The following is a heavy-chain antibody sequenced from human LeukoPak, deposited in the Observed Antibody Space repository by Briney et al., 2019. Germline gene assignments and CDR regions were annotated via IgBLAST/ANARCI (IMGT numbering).Heavy chain of an antibody. CDR2: IYSSGST. CDR3: ARKDGDY. D-gene: IGHD6-6*01. Sequence: SETLSLTCTVSGASITSFLWTWIRQPAGKGLEWIGLIYSSGSTIYNPSLQSRVAMSVDMTKNQLSLKLSSVTAADTAMYYCARKDGDYWGQGTLVTVSS. CDR1: GASITSFL. J-gene: IGHJ4*02. V-gene: IGHV4-4*07.